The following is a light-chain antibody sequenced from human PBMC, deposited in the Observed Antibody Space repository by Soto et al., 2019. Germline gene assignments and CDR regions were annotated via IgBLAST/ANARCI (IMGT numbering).Light chain of an antibody. CDR1: DSDVGGYNY. Sequence: QSVLTQPASVSGSPGQSNTISCTGTDSDVGGYNYVSWYQQHPGNAPKVMIYDVSNRPSGVSNRFSGSKSGNTASLIISGLQAEDEADYYCSSYTINGVGVFGGGTKLTVL. V-gene: IGLV2-14*01. CDR3: SSYTINGVGV. CDR2: DVS. J-gene: IGLJ2*01.